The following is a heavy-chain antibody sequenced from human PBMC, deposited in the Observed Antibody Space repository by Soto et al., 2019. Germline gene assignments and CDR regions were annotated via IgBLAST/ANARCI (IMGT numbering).Heavy chain of an antibody. Sequence: ASVKVSCKASGYTFTIYDINWVRQATGQGLEWMGWMNPNSGNTGYAQKFQGRVTMTRNTSISTAYMELSGLRSEDTAVYYCARVIKWTTVSWDYYYYMDVWGKGTTVTVSS. J-gene: IGHJ6*03. CDR2: MNPNSGNT. V-gene: IGHV1-8*01. D-gene: IGHD4-4*01. CDR1: GYTFTIYD. CDR3: ARVIKWTTVSWDYYYYMDV.